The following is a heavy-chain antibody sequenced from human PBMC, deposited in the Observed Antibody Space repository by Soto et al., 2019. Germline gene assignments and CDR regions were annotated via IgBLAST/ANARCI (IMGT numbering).Heavy chain of an antibody. CDR1: GGTFSSYT. Sequence: QVQLVQSGAEVKKPGSSVKVSCKASGGTFSSYTISWVRQVPGQGLEWMGRIIPILGIANYAQKFQGRVTITADKSTSTAYMELSSLRSEDTAVYYCASNIGFDRSDYWGQGTLVTVSS. V-gene: IGHV1-69*02. CDR3: ASNIGFDRSDY. J-gene: IGHJ4*02. CDR2: IIPILGIA. D-gene: IGHD3-9*01.